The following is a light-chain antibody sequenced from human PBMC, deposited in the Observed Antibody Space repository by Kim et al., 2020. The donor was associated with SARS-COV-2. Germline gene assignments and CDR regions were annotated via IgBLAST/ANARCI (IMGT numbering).Light chain of an antibody. J-gene: IGKJ1*01. CDR1: QSINND. Sequence: ATVGDRVTISCLASQSINNDLAWYKQKPGKVPNLLIYGASALQSGVPSRFSGRGSGTDFTLTISSLQPEDVAIYYCQKYNGAPWTFGQGTKVDIK. CDR3: QKYNGAPWT. V-gene: IGKV1-27*01. CDR2: GAS.